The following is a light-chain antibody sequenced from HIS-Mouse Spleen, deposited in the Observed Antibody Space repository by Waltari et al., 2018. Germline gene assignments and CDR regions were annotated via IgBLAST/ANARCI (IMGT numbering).Light chain of an antibody. J-gene: IGLJ2*01. CDR3: YSTDSSGNHRV. V-gene: IGLV3-10*01. Sequence: SYELTQPPSLSVSPGQTARITCAGDAFPKKYTYWYQQKSGQAPVLVIYADSKRPPGIPEGLSGSSSGTMATLTISGAQVEDEADYYCYSTDSSGNHRVFGGGTKLTVL. CDR2: ADS. CDR1: AFPKKY.